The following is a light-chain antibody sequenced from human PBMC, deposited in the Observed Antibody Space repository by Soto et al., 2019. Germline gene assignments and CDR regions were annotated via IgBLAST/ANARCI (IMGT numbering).Light chain of an antibody. J-gene: IGKJ5*01. CDR3: QQRNIWPPVT. CDR1: ESIRIH. V-gene: IGKV1-39*01. Sequence: DIQMTQSPSSLSASIGARVSIICRASESIRIHLNWYQQKPGKAPRLLIYAASRLQSGVPSRFSGTGSGTDFTLTISSLEPEDSAVYYCQQRNIWPPVTFGHGTRLEIK. CDR2: AAS.